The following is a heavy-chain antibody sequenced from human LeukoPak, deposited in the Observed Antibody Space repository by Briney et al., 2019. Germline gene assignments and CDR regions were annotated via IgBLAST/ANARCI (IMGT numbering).Heavy chain of an antibody. CDR3: AKVGGGSWSKDAFDI. CDR2: ISGNNGNT. D-gene: IGHD2-15*01. Sequence: ASVNVSFKASGYTFSSYGLSWVRQAPGQGLEWMGWISGNNGNTNYAQKLQGRVTMTTGTSTSTAYMELRSLRSDDTAVYYCAKVGGGSWSKDAFDIWGQGTMVTVSS. V-gene: IGHV1-18*01. CDR1: GYTFSSYG. J-gene: IGHJ3*02.